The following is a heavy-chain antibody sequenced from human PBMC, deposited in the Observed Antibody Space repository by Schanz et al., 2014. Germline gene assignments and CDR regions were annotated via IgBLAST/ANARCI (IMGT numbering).Heavy chain of an antibody. CDR3: ARGDISGYNGGLMDT. J-gene: IGHJ5*02. D-gene: IGHD5-12*01. Sequence: QVQLVESGGGVVQPGGSLRLSCAASGFTFSDHFMDWVRQPPGKGLEWIGEIYHSGRTNYDPSLKSRVTISMDNSNNQLSLKVSSVTAADTAIYYCARGDISGYNGGLMDTWGQGTLVTVSS. CDR1: GFTFSDHF. CDR2: IYHSGRT. V-gene: IGHV4-4*02.